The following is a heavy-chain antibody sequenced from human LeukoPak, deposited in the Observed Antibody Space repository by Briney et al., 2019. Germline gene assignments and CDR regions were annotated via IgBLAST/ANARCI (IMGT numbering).Heavy chain of an antibody. J-gene: IGHJ3*02. D-gene: IGHD4-23*01. CDR2: INPNSGGT. V-gene: IGHV1-2*02. CDR3: ARVRWLEHDAFDI. Sequence: ASVKVSCKASGYTFTGYYMHWVRQAPGQGLEWMGWINPNSGGTNYAQKFQGRVTMTRDTSISTAYMELSRLRSDDTAVYYCARVRWLEHDAFDIWGQGTMVTVSS. CDR1: GYTFTGYY.